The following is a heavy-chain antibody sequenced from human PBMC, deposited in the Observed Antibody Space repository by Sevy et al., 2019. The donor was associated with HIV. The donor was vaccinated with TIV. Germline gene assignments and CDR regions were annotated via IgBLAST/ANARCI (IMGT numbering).Heavy chain of an antibody. V-gene: IGHV1-18*01. J-gene: IGHJ6*02. CDR2: ISAYNGNT. CDR1: GYTFTSYG. Sequence: ASVKVSCKASGYTFTSYGISWVRQAPGQGLEWMGWISAYNGNTNYAQKLQGRVTMTTDTSTSTAYMELRSLRSDDTAVYYCARDGGLTAARPSYYYYGMDVWGQGTTVTVSS. D-gene: IGHD6-6*01. CDR3: ARDGGLTAARPSYYYYGMDV.